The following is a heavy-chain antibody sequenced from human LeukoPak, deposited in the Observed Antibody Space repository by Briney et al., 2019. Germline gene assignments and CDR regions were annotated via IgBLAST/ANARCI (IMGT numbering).Heavy chain of an antibody. Sequence: PGGSLRLSCAASGFTFSSYWMSWVRQAPGKGLEWVANIKQDGSGKYYVDSVKGRFTISRDNAKNSLYLQMNSLRAEDTAVYYCARARAYHYYDSSGYSVWGQGTLVTVSS. D-gene: IGHD3-22*01. CDR3: ARARAYHYYDSSGYSV. CDR1: GFTFSSYW. V-gene: IGHV3-7*03. J-gene: IGHJ4*02. CDR2: IKQDGSGK.